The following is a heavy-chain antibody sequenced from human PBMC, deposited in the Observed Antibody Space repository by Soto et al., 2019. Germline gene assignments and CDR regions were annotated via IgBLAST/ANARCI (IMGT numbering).Heavy chain of an antibody. CDR3: ARIDPYDLMDV. CDR1: GFTFSTYA. J-gene: IGHJ6*02. CDR2: ITNWGGST. Sequence: SLRLSCAASGFTFSTYAMSWVRQAPGKGLEWVSTITNWGGSTYYADSVKGRFTVSRDKARNSVSLEMSSLRGDDTAVYYCARIDPYDLMDVWGQGTTVTVSS. V-gene: IGHV3-23*01. D-gene: IGHD3-22*01.